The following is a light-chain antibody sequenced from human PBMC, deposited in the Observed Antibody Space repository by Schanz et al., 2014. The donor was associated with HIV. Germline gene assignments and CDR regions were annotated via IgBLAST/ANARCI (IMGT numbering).Light chain of an antibody. Sequence: QSALTQPASVSGSPGQSITISCTGTSSDIGGYKYVSWYQHHPGKAPKLLIFDVDNRPSGVSNRFSGSKSGNTASLTISGLQAEDEADYYCVSYRSSSTYVFGTGTKLTVL. CDR3: VSYRSSSTYV. CDR2: DVD. J-gene: IGLJ1*01. V-gene: IGLV2-14*03. CDR1: SSDIGGYKY.